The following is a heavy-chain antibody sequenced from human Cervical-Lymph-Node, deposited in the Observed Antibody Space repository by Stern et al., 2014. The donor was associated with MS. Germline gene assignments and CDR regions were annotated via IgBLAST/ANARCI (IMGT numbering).Heavy chain of an antibody. CDR1: GITFSHSA. CDR2: VAGENGDR. Sequence: MQLVQAGPEVKKPGTSVKVSCKASGITFSHSAVQWLRQARGQRLEWIGRVAGENGDRNYAHSFKERVTLTRDMSTSTVDMGTRSLSSQYPAMYSRASERYAYYDDQRPPGGFGPWGQGTLVTVSS. J-gene: IGHJ5*02. D-gene: IGHD3-3*01. V-gene: IGHV1-58*01. CDR3: ASERYAYYDDQRPPGGFGP.